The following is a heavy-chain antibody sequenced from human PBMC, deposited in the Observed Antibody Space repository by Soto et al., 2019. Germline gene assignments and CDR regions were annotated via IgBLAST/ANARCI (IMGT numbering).Heavy chain of an antibody. D-gene: IGHD1-1*01. J-gene: IGHJ6*03. CDR2: TYYRSKWYI. CDR3: ARGSWDDATVHYYMDV. V-gene: IGHV6-1*01. Sequence: PSPTLSLTCDISGDSVSSNSAAWNWIRKTPSRGLEWLGRTYYRSKWYINYAVSVKSRITVNPDTSKNQFSLQLNSVTPEDTAVYYCARGSWDDATVHYYMDVWGKGTTVTVPS. CDR1: GDSVSSNSAA.